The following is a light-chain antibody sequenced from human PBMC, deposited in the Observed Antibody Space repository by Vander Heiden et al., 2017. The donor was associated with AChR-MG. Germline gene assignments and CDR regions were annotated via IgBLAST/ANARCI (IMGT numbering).Light chain of an antibody. CDR2: DAS. V-gene: IGKV3-11*01. J-gene: IGKJ3*01. Sequence: EIVLTQSPATLSLSPGERATLSCRASQSVSSYLAWYQQKPGQAPRLLIYDASNRATGIPARFSGSGSGTDFTLTISSLEPEDFAVYYCQQCDNWLFTFDHGTKVDIK. CDR3: QQCDNWLFT. CDR1: QSVSSY.